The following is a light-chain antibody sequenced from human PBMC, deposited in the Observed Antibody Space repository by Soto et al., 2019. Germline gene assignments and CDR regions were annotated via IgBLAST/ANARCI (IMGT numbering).Light chain of an antibody. CDR2: GAS. V-gene: IGKV3-20*01. CDR3: QQYGSSPNT. Sequence: EIVLTQSPGTLSLSPGDRATLSCRASQSVSSSYLAWYQQKPGQAPRLLIYGASSRATGIPDRFSGSGSGTDFTLTIIRLEPEDFAVYYCQQYGSSPNTFGQGTKVEIE. J-gene: IGKJ2*01. CDR1: QSVSSSY.